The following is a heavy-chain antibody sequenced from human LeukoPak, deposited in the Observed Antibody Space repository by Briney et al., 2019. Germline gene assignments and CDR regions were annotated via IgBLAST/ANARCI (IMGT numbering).Heavy chain of an antibody. J-gene: IGHJ6*02. CDR1: GFXFSSYA. CDR2: ISYDGSNK. CDR3: ARDRVSVGSPRDGMDV. D-gene: IGHD4-23*01. V-gene: IGHV3-30-3*01. Sequence: GGSLRLSCAASGFXFSSYAMHWVRQAPGKGREWVAVISYDGSNKFYADSVRGRFTFSRDSSKNTLYLQMNSLRAEDTAVYYCARDRVSVGSPRDGMDVWGQGTTVTVSS.